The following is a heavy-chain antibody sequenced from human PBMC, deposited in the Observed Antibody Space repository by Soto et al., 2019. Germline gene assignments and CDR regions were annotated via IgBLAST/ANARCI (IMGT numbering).Heavy chain of an antibody. CDR1: GGSFSGYY. J-gene: IGHJ2*01. Sequence: PSETLSHTCAGYGGSFSGYYWSWIRQPPGKGLEWIGEINHSGSTNYNPSLKSRVTISVDTSKNQFSLKLSSVTAADTAVYYCARCHWGTMVRGHQYFHLWGRGALGT. CDR2: INHSGST. D-gene: IGHD3-10*01. V-gene: IGHV4-34*01. CDR3: ARCHWGTMVRGHQYFHL.